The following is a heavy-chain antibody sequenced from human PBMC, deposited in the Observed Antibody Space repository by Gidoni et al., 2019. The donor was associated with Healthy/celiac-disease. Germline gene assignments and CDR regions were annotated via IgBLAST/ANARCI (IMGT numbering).Heavy chain of an antibody. CDR3: ARGAGSWSNYYYGMDV. CDR1: GFTVRSNY. J-gene: IGHJ6*02. V-gene: IGHV3-53*01. D-gene: IGHD6-13*01. Sequence: EVQLVESGGGLIQPGGSLRLSCAASGFTVRSNYMSWVRQAPGKGLEWVSVIYSGGSTYYADSVKGRFTISRDNSKNTLYLQMNSLRAEDTAVYYCARGAGSWSNYYYGMDVWGQGTTVTVSS. CDR2: IYSGGST.